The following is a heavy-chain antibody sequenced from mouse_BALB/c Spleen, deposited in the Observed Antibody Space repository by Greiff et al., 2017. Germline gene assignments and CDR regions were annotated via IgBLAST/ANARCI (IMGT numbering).Heavy chain of an antibody. CDR1: GYSITSDYA. CDR3: ARRAGSSRAWFAY. D-gene: IGHD1-1*01. Sequence: DVKLQESGPGLVKPSQSLSLTCTVTGYSITSDYAWNWIRQFPVNKLEWMCFISYSGSTCYNPSLKSRISITRDTSKNQFFLQLNSVNTEDTATYYCARRAGSSRAWFAYWGQGTPVTVSA. J-gene: IGHJ3*01. CDR2: ISYSGST. V-gene: IGHV3-2*02.